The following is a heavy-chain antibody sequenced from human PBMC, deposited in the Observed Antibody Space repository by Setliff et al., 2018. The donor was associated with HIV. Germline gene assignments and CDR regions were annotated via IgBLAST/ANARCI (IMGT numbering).Heavy chain of an antibody. CDR2: IYYSGGT. J-gene: IGHJ3*02. CDR1: GGSINSGSYY. CDR3: ARRTIWGDAFDI. D-gene: IGHD3-16*01. V-gene: IGHV4-61*10. Sequence: PSETLSLTCTVSGGSINSGSYYWTWIRQPAGKGLEWIGYIYYSGGTNYNPSLKSRVTISADKSKNQFSLRLSSVTAADTAIYYCARRTIWGDAFDIWGQGTMVTVSS.